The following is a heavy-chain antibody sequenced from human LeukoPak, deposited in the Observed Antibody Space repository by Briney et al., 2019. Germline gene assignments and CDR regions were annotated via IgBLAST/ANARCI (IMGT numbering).Heavy chain of an antibody. Sequence: GGSLRLSCAASGFTFSSFAMSWVRQAPGKGLEWVSVMSGSDGSTNYADSVKGRFTVSRDNAKSTLYLQMKSLRVEDTAVYYCAKSRFGSGRGSDYWGQGTLVTVSS. CDR1: GFTFSSFA. D-gene: IGHD2-15*01. CDR3: AKSRFGSGRGSDY. V-gene: IGHV3-23*01. J-gene: IGHJ4*02. CDR2: MSGSDGST.